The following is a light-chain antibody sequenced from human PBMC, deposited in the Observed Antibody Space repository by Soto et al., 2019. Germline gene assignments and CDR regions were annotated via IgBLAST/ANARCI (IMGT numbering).Light chain of an antibody. CDR2: GAS. J-gene: IGKJ3*01. CDR1: QSVSSN. V-gene: IGKV3D-15*01. Sequence: IVMTQSPATLSVSPGERATLSCRASQSVSSNLAWYQQKPGQAPRLLIYGASTRATGIPARLSGRGSGTEFTLTISSLQSEDFAVYYCQQYNNWLPVGPGTKVDSK. CDR3: QQYNNWLP.